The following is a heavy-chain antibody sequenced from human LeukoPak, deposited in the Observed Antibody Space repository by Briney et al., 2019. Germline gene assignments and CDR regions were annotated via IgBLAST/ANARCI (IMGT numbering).Heavy chain of an antibody. CDR2: IKEDGTEI. CDR3: ARSGPPWGLDL. D-gene: IGHD2-21*01. J-gene: IGHJ4*02. CDR1: GFTFSSYS. V-gene: IGHV3-7*01. Sequence: GGSLRLSCAASGFTFSSYSMNWVRQAPGKGLEWVANIKEDGTEIYYVGSVEGRFTVSRDNADNSLHLQMNSLRLEDTALYYCARSGPPWGLDLWGQGTPVTVSS.